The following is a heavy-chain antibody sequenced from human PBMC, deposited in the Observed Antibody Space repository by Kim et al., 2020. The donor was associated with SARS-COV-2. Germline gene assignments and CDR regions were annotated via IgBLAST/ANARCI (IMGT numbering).Heavy chain of an antibody. Sequence: GGSLRLSCAASGFTFSSYWMHWVRQAPGKGLVWVSRINSDGSSTSYADSVKGRFTISRDNAKNTLYLQMNSLRAEDTAVYYCARAGLLRGSLYYYGMDVWGQGTTVTVSS. CDR2: INSDGSST. CDR1: GFTFSSYW. J-gene: IGHJ6*02. CDR3: ARAGLLRGSLYYYGMDV. V-gene: IGHV3-74*01. D-gene: IGHD3-10*01.